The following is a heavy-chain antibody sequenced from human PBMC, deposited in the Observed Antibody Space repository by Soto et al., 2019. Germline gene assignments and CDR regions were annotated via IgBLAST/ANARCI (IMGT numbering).Heavy chain of an antibody. CDR1: GFTFSSYA. CDR2: ISGSGGST. D-gene: IGHD3-3*01. Sequence: PGGSLRLSCAASGFTFSSYAMSWVRQAPGKGLERVSAISGSGGSTYYADSVKGRFTISRDNSKNTLYLQMNSLRAEDTAVYYCAKQNDFWSGLNWFDPWGQGTLVTVSS. V-gene: IGHV3-23*01. CDR3: AKQNDFWSGLNWFDP. J-gene: IGHJ5*02.